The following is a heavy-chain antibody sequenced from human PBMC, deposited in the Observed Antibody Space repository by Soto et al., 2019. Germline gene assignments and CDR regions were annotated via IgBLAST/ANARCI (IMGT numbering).Heavy chain of an antibody. Sequence: QVQLVQSGAEVKKPGSSVKVSCKASGGTFSSYAIIWVRQAPGQGLEWMGVIIPIFGTANYAHKFQGRVTITADESTSKADMEVSSVRSEATAVYYCAAHWCGRSCRQGYFDYWGQGPLVTVSS. D-gene: IGHD2-2*01. CDR3: AAHWCGRSCRQGYFDY. J-gene: IGHJ4*02. V-gene: IGHV1-69*01. CDR1: GGTFSSYA. CDR2: IIPIFGTA.